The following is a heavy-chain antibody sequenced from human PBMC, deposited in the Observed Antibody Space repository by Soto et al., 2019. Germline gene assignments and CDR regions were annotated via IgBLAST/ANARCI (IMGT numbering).Heavy chain of an antibody. CDR2: INPNSGGP. V-gene: IGHV1-2*07. Sequence: SVQGSCKTSGYTFTDYYIHLVRHAPGQGLELVGWINPNSGGPISAHKFQCRVTMTRDTSISTAYLELSRLRSDDTDVYYCARGGNTSLDYWGQGTQVTVSS. D-gene: IGHD2-15*01. CDR1: GYTFTDYY. J-gene: IGHJ4*02. CDR3: ARGGNTSLDY.